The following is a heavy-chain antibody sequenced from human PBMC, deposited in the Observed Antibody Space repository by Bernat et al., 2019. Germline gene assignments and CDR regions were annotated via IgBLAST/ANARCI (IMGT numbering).Heavy chain of an antibody. CDR3: TTLKTTWGY. CDR1: GFTFSNAW. CDR2: IKSKTDGGTT. J-gene: IGHJ4*02. D-gene: IGHD4-17*01. V-gene: IGHV3-15*01. Sequence: EVLLVESGGGLVRPGGSLRLSCAASGFTFSNAWMSWVRQAPGKGLEWVGLIKSKTDGGTTDYAAPVKDRFTISRDDSENTLYLQMNSLKTEDTAVYYCTTLKTTWGYWGQGTLLTVSS.